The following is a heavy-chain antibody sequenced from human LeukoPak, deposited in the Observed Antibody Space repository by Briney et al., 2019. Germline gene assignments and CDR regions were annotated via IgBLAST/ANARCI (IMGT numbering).Heavy chain of an antibody. D-gene: IGHD3-3*02. Sequence: PSETESLTHAVSGGPYRELYAIGVRQPPGKGLEWIGEINHSGSTNYNPSLKSRVTISVDTSKNQFSLKLSSVTAADTAVYYCARVQGVRVLAYVTTGARDQGTLVTVSS. V-gene: IGHV4-34*01. CDR2: INHSGST. J-gene: IGHJ1*01. CDR3: ARVQGVRVLAYVTTGA. CDR1: GGPYRELY.